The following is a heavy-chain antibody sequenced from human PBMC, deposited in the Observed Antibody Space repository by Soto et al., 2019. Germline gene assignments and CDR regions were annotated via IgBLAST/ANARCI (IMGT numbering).Heavy chain of an antibody. D-gene: IGHD6-6*01. V-gene: IGHV4-59*08. CDR1: GASISSYY. Sequence: SETLSLTCTVTGASISSYYWSWIRQLPGKGLEWIGYIYYSGSTYYNPSLKSRVTISVDTSKNQFSLKLSSVTAADTAVYYCARVVYSSSKRFLARWFDPWGQGTLVTVPQ. J-gene: IGHJ5*02. CDR3: ARVVYSSSKRFLARWFDP. CDR2: IYYSGST.